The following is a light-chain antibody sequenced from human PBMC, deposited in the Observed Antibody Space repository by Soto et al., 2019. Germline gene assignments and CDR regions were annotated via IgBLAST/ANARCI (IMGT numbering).Light chain of an antibody. CDR1: QRIRRN. Sequence: EIVMTQSPATLSVSPGERATLSCRASQRIRRNLAWYQQKPGQAPRLLIFGASTRATGIPARFSGSGSGTEFTLTIDSLQSEDFAIYYCQQYNNWPRTFGQGTKVDIK. V-gene: IGKV3-15*01. CDR3: QQYNNWPRT. CDR2: GAS. J-gene: IGKJ1*01.